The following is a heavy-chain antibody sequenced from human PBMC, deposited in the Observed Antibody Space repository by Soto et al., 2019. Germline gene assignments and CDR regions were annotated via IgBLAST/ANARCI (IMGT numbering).Heavy chain of an antibody. J-gene: IGHJ4*02. CDR2: IRAFSGRK. CDR3: ARTSSTANFEG. CDR1: GFNFFNYG. Sequence: QVQLVQSGAEVKKPGASVKVSCKTSGFNFFNYGYTWVRQAPGQGLEWVGCIRAFSGRKDYAPKFQGRVTLTADTSTSTDYMELGSLTSDDTAVYYCARTSSTANFEGWGQGTLVTVSS. V-gene: IGHV1-18*01. D-gene: IGHD1-26*01.